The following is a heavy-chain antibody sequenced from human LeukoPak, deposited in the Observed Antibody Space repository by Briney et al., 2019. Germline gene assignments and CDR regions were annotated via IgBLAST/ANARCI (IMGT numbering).Heavy chain of an antibody. V-gene: IGHV1-18*01. CDR1: GYTFTSYG. J-gene: IGHJ3*02. CDR2: ISAYNGNT. CDR3: ARAPSGTSYYYDSSGDAFDI. Sequence: ASVKVSCKASGYTFTSYGISWVRQAPGQGLEWMGWISAYNGNTNYAQKLQGRVTMTTDTSTSTAYMELRSLRSDDTAVYYCARAPSGTSYYYDSSGDAFDIWGQGTMVTVSS. D-gene: IGHD3-22*01.